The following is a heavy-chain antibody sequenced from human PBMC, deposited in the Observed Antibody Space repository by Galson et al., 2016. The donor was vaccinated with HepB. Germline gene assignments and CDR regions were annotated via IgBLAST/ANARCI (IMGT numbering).Heavy chain of an antibody. J-gene: IGHJ3*01. CDR2: INPDGSHT. CDR3: ARDPMRFAFDL. Sequence: SLRLSCAASGFTFRTSWMSWVRQPPGKGPEWVANINPDGSHTYYVDSVKGRFNISKDNAKNSLYLRMNSLRADDTAVYYCARDPMRFAFDLWGQGTMVTVSS. V-gene: IGHV3-7*01. CDR1: GFTFRTSW.